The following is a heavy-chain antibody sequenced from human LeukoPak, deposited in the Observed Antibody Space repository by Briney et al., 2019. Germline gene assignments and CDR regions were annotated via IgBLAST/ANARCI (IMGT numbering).Heavy chain of an antibody. V-gene: IGHV4-61*02. Sequence: SETLSLTCTVSGGSISSGSYYWSWIRQPAGKGLEWIGRIYTSGSTNYNPSLKSRVTISVDTSKNQFSLKLSSVTAADTAVYYCARGMKGVAAARHYYYMDVWGKGTTVTVSS. CDR1: GGSISSGSYY. J-gene: IGHJ6*03. CDR3: ARGMKGVAAARHYYYMDV. CDR2: IYTSGST. D-gene: IGHD6-13*01.